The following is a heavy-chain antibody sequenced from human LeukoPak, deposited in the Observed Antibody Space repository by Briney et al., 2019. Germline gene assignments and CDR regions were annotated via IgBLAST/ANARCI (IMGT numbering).Heavy chain of an antibody. D-gene: IGHD1-26*01. CDR1: GYTFSTHW. J-gene: IGHJ5*02. CDR2: INPNGGFT. V-gene: IGHV1-46*01. CDR3: ARDQSGEWDLLSGWWFDP. Sequence: ASVKVSCKTSGYTFSTHWMHWVRQAPGQGLEWMGIINPNGGFTSYAQKFQGRVTVTRDMSTSTVYMELSDLKSADTAVYYCARDQSGEWDLLSGWWFDPWGQGTLVTVSS.